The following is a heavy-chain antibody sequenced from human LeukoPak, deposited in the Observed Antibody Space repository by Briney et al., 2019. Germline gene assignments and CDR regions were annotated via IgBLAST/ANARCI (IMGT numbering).Heavy chain of an antibody. CDR3: ARAPKPPTYCSGGSCYPDDAFDI. CDR1: GDSVSSNSAA. D-gene: IGHD2-15*01. J-gene: IGHJ3*02. Sequence: SQTLSLTCAISGDSVSSNSAAWNWIRQSPSRGLEWLGRTYYRSKWYNDYAVSVKSRVTINPDTSKNQFSLQLNSVTPEDTAVYYCARAPKPPTYCSGGSCYPDDAFDIWGQGTMVTVSS. V-gene: IGHV6-1*01. CDR2: TYYRSKWYN.